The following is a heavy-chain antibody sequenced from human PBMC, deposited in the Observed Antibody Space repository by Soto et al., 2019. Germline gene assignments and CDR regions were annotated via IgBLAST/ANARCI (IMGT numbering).Heavy chain of an antibody. Sequence: QVQLVESGGGVVQPGRSLRLSCAASGFTFSSYGMHWVRQAPGKGLEWVAVISYDGSNKYYADSVKGRFTISRDNSKNTLYLQMNSLRAEDTAVYYCAKESYWGQGTLFTVSS. CDR2: ISYDGSNK. CDR3: AKESY. J-gene: IGHJ4*02. V-gene: IGHV3-30*18. CDR1: GFTFSSYG.